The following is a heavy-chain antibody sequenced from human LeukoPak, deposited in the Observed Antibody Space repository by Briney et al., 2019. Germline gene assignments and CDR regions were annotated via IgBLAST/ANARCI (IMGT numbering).Heavy chain of an antibody. CDR1: GFTFSNAY. CDR2: IYYSRST. Sequence: PGGSLRLSCAASGFTFSNAYMNWVRQPPGKGLEWIGNIYYSRSTHYSPSLKSRVTISVDTSKNQFSLKLSSVTAADTAVYYCARGLSMIVVVVHDWYFDLWGRGTLVTVSS. CDR3: ARGLSMIVVVVHDWYFDL. J-gene: IGHJ2*01. D-gene: IGHD3-22*01. V-gene: IGHV4-59*04.